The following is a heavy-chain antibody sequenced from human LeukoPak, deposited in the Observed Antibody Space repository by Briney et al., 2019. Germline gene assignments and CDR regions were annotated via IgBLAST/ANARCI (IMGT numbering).Heavy chain of an antibody. J-gene: IGHJ6*03. CDR1: GFTFSSYE. Sequence: GGSLRLSCAASGFTFSSYEMDWVRQAPGKGLEWVSYISSSGSTIYYADSVKGRFTISRDNAKNSLYLQMNSLRAEDTALYCCARISYGGNSVYYYYMDVWGKGTTVTVSS. D-gene: IGHD4-23*01. CDR3: ARISYGGNSVYYYYMDV. V-gene: IGHV3-48*03. CDR2: ISSSGSTI.